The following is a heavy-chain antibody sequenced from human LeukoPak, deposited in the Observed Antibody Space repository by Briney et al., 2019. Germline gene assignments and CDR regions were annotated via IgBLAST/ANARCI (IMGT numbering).Heavy chain of an antibody. CDR1: GYIFTTYY. V-gene: IGHV1-46*01. CDR2: INPSGGST. CDR3: ARGRSGSYAPLFFDY. D-gene: IGHD3-10*01. J-gene: IGHJ4*02. Sequence: GASVKVSCKASGYIFTTYYMHWVRQAPGQGLEWMGIINPSGGSTTYAQRFQGRVTMTRGTSTSTVYMELSSLRSEDTAVYYCARGRSGSYAPLFFDYWGQGTPVTVSS.